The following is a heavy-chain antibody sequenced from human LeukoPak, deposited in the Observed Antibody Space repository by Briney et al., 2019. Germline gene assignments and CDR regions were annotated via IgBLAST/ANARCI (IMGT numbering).Heavy chain of an antibody. V-gene: IGHV4-61*02. Sequence: SETLSLTCTVSGGSISSSSYYWGWIRQPAGKGLEWIGRIYTSGSTNYNPSLKSRVTISLDTSKNQFSLKLSSVTAADTAVYYCANSIDFDYGDYYFDYWGQGALVTISS. J-gene: IGHJ4*02. CDR2: IYTSGST. D-gene: IGHD4-17*01. CDR1: GGSISSSSYY. CDR3: ANSIDFDYGDYYFDY.